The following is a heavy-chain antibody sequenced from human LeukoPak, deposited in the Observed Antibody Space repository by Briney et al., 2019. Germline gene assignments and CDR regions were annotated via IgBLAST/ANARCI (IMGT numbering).Heavy chain of an antibody. CDR3: AAKYNFDY. Sequence: GGSLRLSCAASGFTFSSYSMNWVRQAPGRGLEWVSYISSSSSTIYYADSVKGRFTIPRDHAKNSLYLQMNSLRAEDTAVYYCAAKYNFDYWSQGALVTVSS. V-gene: IGHV3-48*01. CDR2: ISSSSSTI. CDR1: GFTFSSYS. D-gene: IGHD4/OR15-4a*01. J-gene: IGHJ4*02.